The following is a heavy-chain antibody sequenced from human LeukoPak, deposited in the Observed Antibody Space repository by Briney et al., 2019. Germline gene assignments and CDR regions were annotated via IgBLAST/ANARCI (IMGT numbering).Heavy chain of an antibody. CDR3: ARLIMGTVQLERPDAFDI. J-gene: IGHJ3*02. D-gene: IGHD1-1*01. Sequence: PSETLSLTCTVSGGSISSYYWSWIRQPPGKGLEWIGYIYYSGSTNYNPSLKSRVTISVDTSKNQFSLKLSSVIAADTAVYYCARLIMGTVQLERPDAFDIWGQGTMVTVSS. V-gene: IGHV4-59*08. CDR2: IYYSGST. CDR1: GGSISSYY.